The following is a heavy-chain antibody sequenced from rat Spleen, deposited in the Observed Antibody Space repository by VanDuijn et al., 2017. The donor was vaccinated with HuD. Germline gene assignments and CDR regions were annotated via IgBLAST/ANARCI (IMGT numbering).Heavy chain of an antibody. CDR1: GFTFSSFP. Sequence: EVQLVESDGGLVQPGRSMKLSCAASGFTFSSFPMAWVRQVPTKGLEWVAYINTGGGSTHFRDSVKGRFTISRDNAYSTLYLQMDSLTSEDTATYYCVRQGYLRDWYFDFWGPGTMVTVSS. CDR2: INTGGGST. CDR3: VRQGYLRDWYFDF. V-gene: IGHV5-25*01. D-gene: IGHD1-2*01. J-gene: IGHJ1*01.